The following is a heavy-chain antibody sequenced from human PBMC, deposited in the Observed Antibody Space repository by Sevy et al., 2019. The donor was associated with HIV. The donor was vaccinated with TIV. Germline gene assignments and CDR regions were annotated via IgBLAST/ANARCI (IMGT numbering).Heavy chain of an antibody. CDR1: GGSFSDYS. CDR3: ARLYAAYDI. Sequence: SETLSLTCAIYGGSFSDYSWNWIRQSPGKGLEWIGEVNHRGSTNSNPSLKSRVTLSVDTSKNQFSLKLTSMTPADTAVYFCARLYAAYDIWGQGTLVTVSS. D-gene: IGHD2-2*01. CDR2: VNHRGST. V-gene: IGHV4-34*01. J-gene: IGHJ3*02.